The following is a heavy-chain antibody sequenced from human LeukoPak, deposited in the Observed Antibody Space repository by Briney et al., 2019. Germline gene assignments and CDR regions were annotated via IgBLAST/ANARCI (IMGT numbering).Heavy chain of an antibody. V-gene: IGHV3-15*01. CDR3: TTDRVGVTSGYFDH. J-gene: IGHJ4*02. D-gene: IGHD1-26*01. CDR1: GFTFSNAW. CDR2: IKSKTDDGTT. Sequence: GGSLRLSCAASGFTFSNAWMSWVRQAPGKGLGWVGRIKSKTDDGTTDYAAPVKGRLTISRDDSKNMLYLQMNSLKTEDTAVYYCTTDRVGVTSGYFDHWGQGTLVTVSS.